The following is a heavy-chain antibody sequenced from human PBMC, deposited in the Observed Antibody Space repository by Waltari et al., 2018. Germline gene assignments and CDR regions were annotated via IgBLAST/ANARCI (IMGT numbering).Heavy chain of an antibody. D-gene: IGHD6-13*01. V-gene: IGHV1-69*12. J-gene: IGHJ4*02. CDR3: ATPRTGIAAAGLDY. CDR1: GGTFSSYA. Sequence: QVQLVQSGAEVKKPGSSVKVSCKASGGTFSSYAISWVRQAPGQGLEWMGGILPILGTANYAQKCQGRVTITADESTSTAYRERSSLRSEDTAVYYCATPRTGIAAAGLDYWGQGTLVTVSS. CDR2: ILPILGTA.